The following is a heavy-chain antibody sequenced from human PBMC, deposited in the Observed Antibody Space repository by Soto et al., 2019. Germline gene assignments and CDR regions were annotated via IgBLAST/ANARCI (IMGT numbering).Heavy chain of an antibody. CDR1: GLTFNNAG. V-gene: IGHV3-15*01. Sequence: PGGSLGPSSPASGLTFNNAGMRWVRQAQGKGLEGVGCIKSKTDGGTTDYAGPVKGRFTISRDDSKNTLYLQMTSLKSEDTAVYYCTTDGGFNYWGQGSLGTVSS. CDR2: IKSKTDGGTT. D-gene: IGHD3-10*01. J-gene: IGHJ4*02. CDR3: TTDGGFNY.